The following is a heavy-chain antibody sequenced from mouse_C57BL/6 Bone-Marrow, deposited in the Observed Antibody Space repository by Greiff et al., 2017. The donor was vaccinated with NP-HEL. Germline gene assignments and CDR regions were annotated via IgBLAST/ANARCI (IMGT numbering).Heavy chain of an antibody. Sequence: EVMLVESGGGLVKPGGSLKLSCAASGFTFSSYTMSWVRQTPEQRLEWVATISGGGGNTYYPDSVKGRFTISRDNAKNTLYLQMSRLRSEDTALYYCARGSSPLAYWGQGTLVTVSA. J-gene: IGHJ3*01. CDR2: ISGGGGNT. CDR3: ARGSSPLAY. V-gene: IGHV5-9*01. CDR1: GFTFSSYT. D-gene: IGHD1-1*01.